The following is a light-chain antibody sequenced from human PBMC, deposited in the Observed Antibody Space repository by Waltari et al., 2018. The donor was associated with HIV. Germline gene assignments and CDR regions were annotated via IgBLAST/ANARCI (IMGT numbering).Light chain of an antibody. CDR1: ALSKHY. J-gene: IGLJ2*01. CDR3: QSGHNSDSI. Sequence: SYELTQAPSVSVSPGQTAKITCSGAALSKHYVYWYQQKPGQAPLMMSFKDSERPSEIPARFSASSSGSTSILTISGVQAEDEADYYCQSGHNSDSIFGGGTKLTVL. V-gene: IGLV3-25*03. CDR2: KDS.